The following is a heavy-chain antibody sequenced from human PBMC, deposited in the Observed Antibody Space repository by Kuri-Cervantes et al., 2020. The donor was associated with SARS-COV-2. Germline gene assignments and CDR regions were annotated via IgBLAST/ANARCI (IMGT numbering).Heavy chain of an antibody. Sequence: ASVKVSCKASGYTFTGYYMHWVRQAPGQGLEWMGWINPNSGGTNYAQKFQGRVTMTRDTSISTAYMELSRLRSDDTAVYYCARVGAQLQLGYCSGGSCYPYYFDYWGQGTLVTVSS. D-gene: IGHD2-15*01. V-gene: IGHV1-2*02. CDR3: ARVGAQLQLGYCSGGSCYPYYFDY. CDR1: GYTFTGYY. J-gene: IGHJ4*02. CDR2: INPNSGGT.